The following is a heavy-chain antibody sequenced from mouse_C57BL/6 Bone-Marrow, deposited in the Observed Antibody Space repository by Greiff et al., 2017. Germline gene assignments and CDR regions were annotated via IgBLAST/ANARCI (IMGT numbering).Heavy chain of an antibody. J-gene: IGHJ2*01. V-gene: IGHV1-50*01. CDR3: ASTYGSSALYFDY. CDR2: IDPSDSYT. CDR1: GYTFTSYW. D-gene: IGHD1-1*01. Sequence: QVQLQQSGAELVRPGASVKLSCTASGYTFTSYWMQWVKQRPGQGLEWIGEIDPSDSYTNYNQKFKGKATLTVDTSSSTAYMQLSSLTSEDSAVYYCASTYGSSALYFDYWGQGTTLTVSS.